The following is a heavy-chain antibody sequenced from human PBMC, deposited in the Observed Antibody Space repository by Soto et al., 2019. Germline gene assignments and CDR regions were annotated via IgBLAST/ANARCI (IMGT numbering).Heavy chain of an antibody. CDR1: GYTFTGYY. CDR3: ARDPHIAVAGTQYYYYGMDV. J-gene: IGHJ6*02. V-gene: IGHV1-2*02. Sequence: ASVKVSCKASGYTFTGYYMHWVRQAPGQGLEWTGWINPNSGGTNYAQKFQGRVTMTRDTSISTAYMELSRLRSDDTAVYYCARDPHIAVAGTQYYYYGMDVWGQGTTVTVSS. D-gene: IGHD6-19*01. CDR2: INPNSGGT.